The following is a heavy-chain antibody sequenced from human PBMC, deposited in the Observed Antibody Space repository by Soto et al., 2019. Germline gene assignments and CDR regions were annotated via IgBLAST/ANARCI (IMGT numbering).Heavy chain of an antibody. D-gene: IGHD1-7*01. CDR2: IYPGDSDT. V-gene: IGHV5-51*01. CDR3: AREGGYNWNSGYYGMDV. Sequence: PGESLKISCKGSGFSFTSYWIGWVRQMPGKGLEWMGIIYPGDSDTRYSPSFQGQVTISADKSISTAYLQWSSLKASDTAMYYCAREGGYNWNSGYYGMDVWGQGTTVTVSS. J-gene: IGHJ6*02. CDR1: GFSFTSYW.